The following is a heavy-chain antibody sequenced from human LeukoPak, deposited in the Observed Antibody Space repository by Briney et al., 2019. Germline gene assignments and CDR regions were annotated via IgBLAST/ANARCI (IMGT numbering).Heavy chain of an antibody. D-gene: IGHD4-17*01. V-gene: IGHV3-30-3*01. CDR1: GFTFSSYA. J-gene: IGHJ4*02. CDR3: ARTQYGDYEE. CDR2: ISYDGSNK. Sequence: GGCLRLSCAASGFTFSSYAMHWVRQAPGKGLEWVAVISYDGSNKYYADSVKGRFTISRDNSKNTLYLQMNSLRAEDTAVYYCARTQYGDYEEWGQGTLVTVSS.